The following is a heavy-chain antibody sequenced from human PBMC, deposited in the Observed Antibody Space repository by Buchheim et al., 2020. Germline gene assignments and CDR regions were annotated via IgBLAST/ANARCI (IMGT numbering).Heavy chain of an antibody. CDR3: AKYGYSTPYYYMDV. Sequence: QVQLVESGGGVVQPGRSLRLSCAASGFTFSSYGMHWVRQAPGKGLEWVAVISYDGSNKYYADSVKGRFTISRDNSKNTLYLQMNSLRAEDTAVYYCAKYGYSTPYYYMDVWGKGTT. J-gene: IGHJ6*03. D-gene: IGHD5-18*01. V-gene: IGHV3-30*18. CDR1: GFTFSSYG. CDR2: ISYDGSNK.